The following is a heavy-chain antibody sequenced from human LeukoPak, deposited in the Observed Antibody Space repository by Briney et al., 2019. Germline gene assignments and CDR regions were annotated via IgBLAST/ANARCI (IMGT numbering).Heavy chain of an antibody. D-gene: IGHD5-12*01. J-gene: IGHJ4*02. CDR1: GFTFSDYY. V-gene: IGHV3-11*06. CDR2: ISSDSAYT. Sequence: TGGSLRLSCAASGFTFSDYYMSWIRQAPGTGLEWVSYISSDSAYTNYADSLRGRFTISRDNAKNSLYLQMNGLRAEDTAVYYCARDLRGYTGYNYYDYWGQGTLVIVSS. CDR3: ARDLRGYTGYNYYDY.